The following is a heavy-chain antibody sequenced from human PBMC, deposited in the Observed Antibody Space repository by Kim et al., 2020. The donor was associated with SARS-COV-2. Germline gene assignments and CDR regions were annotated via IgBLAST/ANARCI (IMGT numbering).Heavy chain of an antibody. CDR3: ARGGSRVTMIVVVMADAFDI. Sequence: ASVKVSCKASGYTFTSYGISWVRQAPGQGLEWMGWIGAYNGNTNYAQKLQGRVTMTTDTSTSTAYMELRSLRSDDTAVYYCARGGSRVTMIVVVMADAFDIWGQGTMVTVSS. J-gene: IGHJ3*02. CDR2: IGAYNGNT. CDR1: GYTFTSYG. D-gene: IGHD3-22*01. V-gene: IGHV1-18*01.